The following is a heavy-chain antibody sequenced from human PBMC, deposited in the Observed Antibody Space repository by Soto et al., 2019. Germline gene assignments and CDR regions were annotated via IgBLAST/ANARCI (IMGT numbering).Heavy chain of an antibody. Sequence: PGGSLRLSCGASGFTFSSYAMHWVRQAPGKGLEWVAVISYDGSNKYYADSVKGRFTISRDNSKNTLYLQMNSLRAEDTAVYYCAGDAEESMVRGVIYHYYGMDVWGQGTTVTVSS. CDR2: ISYDGSNK. CDR1: GFTFSSYA. D-gene: IGHD3-10*01. CDR3: AGDAEESMVRGVIYHYYGMDV. V-gene: IGHV3-30-3*01. J-gene: IGHJ6*02.